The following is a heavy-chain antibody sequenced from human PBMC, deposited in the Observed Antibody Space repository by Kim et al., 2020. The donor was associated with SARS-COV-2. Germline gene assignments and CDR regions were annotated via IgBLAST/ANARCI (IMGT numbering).Heavy chain of an antibody. CDR2: IKSKTDGGTT. CDR1: GCTFNNDW. V-gene: IGHV3-15*01. CDR3: TKEVRGAYYYDSSGYRPLDY. J-gene: IGHJ4*02. D-gene: IGHD3-22*01. Sequence: GGSLRLSCAASGCTFNNDWMSWVRQAPGKGLEWGGRIKSKTDGGTTDYAAPVKGRFTISRDDSKNTLYLQMNSLKTEDTAVYYCTKEVRGAYYYDSSGYRPLDYWGQGTLVTVSS.